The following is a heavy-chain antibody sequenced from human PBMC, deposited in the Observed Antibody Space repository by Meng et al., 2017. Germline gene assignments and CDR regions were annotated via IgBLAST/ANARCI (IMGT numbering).Heavy chain of an antibody. CDR1: GGSISSYY. Sequence: GSLRLSCTVSGGSISSYYWSWIRQPPGNGLEWIGYIYYSGSTNYNPSLKSRVTISVDTSKNQFSLKLSSVTAADTAVYYCARSDPGKCFDYWGQGTLVTVSS. J-gene: IGHJ4*02. CDR3: ARSDPGKCFDY. V-gene: IGHV4-59*01. CDR2: IYYSGST.